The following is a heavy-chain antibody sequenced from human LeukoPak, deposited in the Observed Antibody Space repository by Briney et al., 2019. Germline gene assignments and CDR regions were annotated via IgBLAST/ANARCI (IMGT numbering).Heavy chain of an antibody. CDR1: GFTVSSNY. J-gene: IGHJ4*02. CDR3: ARGRPTPGTDY. CDR2: IYSGGST. D-gene: IGHD6-13*01. Sequence: GGSLRLSCAASGFTVSSNYMSWVRQAPGKGLEWVSVIYSGGSTYYADSVKGRFTISRDNANKSLYLQMSSLRVEDTAVYYCARGRPTPGTDYWGQGTLVTVSS. V-gene: IGHV3-53*01.